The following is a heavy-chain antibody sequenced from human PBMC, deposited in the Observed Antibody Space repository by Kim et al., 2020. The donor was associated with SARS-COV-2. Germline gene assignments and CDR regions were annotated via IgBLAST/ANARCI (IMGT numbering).Heavy chain of an antibody. V-gene: IGHV4-59*01. CDR3: AREVRSGWFDP. J-gene: IGHJ5*02. CDR2: T. Sequence: TNHNPSLKSRVTLSVDTSKNQFSLKLSSVTAADTAVYYCAREVRSGWFDPWGQGTLVTVSS. D-gene: IGHD2-21*01.